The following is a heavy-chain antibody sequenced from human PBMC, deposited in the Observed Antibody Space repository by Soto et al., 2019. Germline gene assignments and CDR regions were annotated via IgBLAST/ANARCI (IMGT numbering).Heavy chain of an antibody. CDR2: ISDSGST. CDR1: GCSIYYYY. CDR3: ARDSNAWLNYYGIDV. Sequence: SDTLSLTCTVSGCSIYYYYGSLILQPPGKGLEWLGYISDSGSTRYNPSLRSRVTFSVDTSKNQFSLKLNSVTTADTAFYYCARDSNAWLNYYGIDVWGQRTTVTVSS. V-gene: IGHV4-59*01. J-gene: IGHJ6*02. D-gene: IGHD5-18*01.